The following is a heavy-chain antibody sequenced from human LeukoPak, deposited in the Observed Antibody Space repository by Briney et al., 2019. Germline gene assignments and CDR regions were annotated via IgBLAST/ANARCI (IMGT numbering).Heavy chain of an antibody. D-gene: IGHD3-22*01. J-gene: IGHJ4*02. CDR3: ARGYDSSGYYFLFDY. CDR1: GFSLSTTGAG. Sequence: SGPTLVNPTQTLTLTCTFSGFSLSTTGAGVAWIRQPPGKALEWLALIDWDDDKYYSTSLKTRLTISKDTSKNQVVLTMTNMDPVDTATYYCARGYDSSGYYFLFDYWGQGTLVTVSS. V-gene: IGHV2-70*01. CDR2: IDWDDDK.